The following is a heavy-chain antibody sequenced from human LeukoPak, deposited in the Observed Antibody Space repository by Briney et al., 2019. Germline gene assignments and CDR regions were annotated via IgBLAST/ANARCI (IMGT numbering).Heavy chain of an antibody. D-gene: IGHD5-12*01. CDR3: ARAEDSGYDSDAYFDY. Sequence: SETLSLTCTVSGGSISSYYWSWIRQPPGKGLEWIGYIYYSGSTNYNPSLKSRVTISVDTSKNQFSLKLSSVTAADTAVYYCARAEDSGYDSDAYFDYWGQGTLVTVSS. CDR1: GGSISSYY. CDR2: IYYSGST. V-gene: IGHV4-59*01. J-gene: IGHJ4*02.